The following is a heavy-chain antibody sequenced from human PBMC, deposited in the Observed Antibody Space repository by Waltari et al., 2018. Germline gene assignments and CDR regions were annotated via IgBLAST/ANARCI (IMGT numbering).Heavy chain of an antibody. J-gene: IGHJ4*02. Sequence: EVQLLESGGGLVQPGGSLRLSCAASGFTFSSYAMSWVRQAPGKGLEWVSAISGSGGSTYYADSVKGRFTISRDNSKNTLYLQMNSLRAEDTAVYYCAKGSYPYSSSWSLFDYWGQGTLVTVSS. CDR2: ISGSGGST. CDR1: GFTFSSYA. V-gene: IGHV3-23*01. CDR3: AKGSYPYSSSWSLFDY. D-gene: IGHD6-13*01.